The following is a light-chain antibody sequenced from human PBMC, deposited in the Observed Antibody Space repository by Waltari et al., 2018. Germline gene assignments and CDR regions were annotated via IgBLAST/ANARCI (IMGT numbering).Light chain of an antibody. CDR3: QHYVSLPVT. J-gene: IGKJ1*01. CDR1: QSLSIY. V-gene: IGKV3-20*01. Sequence: EIVLTQSPGTLSLSPGERATLSCRASQSLSIYLAWYQQKPGRAPRLLIYHASIRATGVPDRFSGSASGTDFCLTISRLEPEDFAVYYCQHYVSLPVTFGQGTKVEIK. CDR2: HAS.